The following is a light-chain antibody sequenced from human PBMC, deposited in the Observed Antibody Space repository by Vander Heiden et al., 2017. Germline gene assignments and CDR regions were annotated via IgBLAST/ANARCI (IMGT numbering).Light chain of an antibody. CDR3: YSAADTQGV. J-gene: IGLJ3*02. CDR2: KDS. CDR1: VLAKKY. Sequence: SYELTQPSSVSVSPGQTARITCSGDVLAKKYARWFQQKPGQAPVLVIYKDSERPSGIPERFSGSSSGTTVTLTISGAQVEDEAYYYCYSAADTQGVFGGGTKLTVL. V-gene: IGLV3-27*01.